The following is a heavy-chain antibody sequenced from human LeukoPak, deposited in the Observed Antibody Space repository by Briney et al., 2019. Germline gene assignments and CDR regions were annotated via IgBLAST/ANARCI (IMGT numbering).Heavy chain of an antibody. CDR2: ISSSGSTI. D-gene: IGHD3-22*01. CDR1: GFTFSDYY. Sequence: PGGSLRLSCAASGFTFSDYYMSWIRQAPGKGLEWVSYISSSGSTIYYADSVKGRFTISRDNAKNPLYLQMNSLRAEDTALYYCAKDRGGYYDSSGYSPFQHWGQGTLVTVSS. V-gene: IGHV3-11*01. J-gene: IGHJ1*01. CDR3: AKDRGGYYDSSGYSPFQH.